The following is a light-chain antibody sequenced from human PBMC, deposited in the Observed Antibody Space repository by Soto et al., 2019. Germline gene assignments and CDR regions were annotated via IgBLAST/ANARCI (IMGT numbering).Light chain of an antibody. CDR3: QSADSSGAYV. CDR1: TLPRQY. CDR2: KNS. V-gene: IGLV3-25*02. Sequence: SYELTQPPSVSVSPGQTARITCSGDTLPRQYPYWYQQKPGQAPVLIINKNSERPSGIPERFSGSTSGTTVTLTISGVQAEDEADYYCQSADSSGAYVFGTGTKVT. J-gene: IGLJ1*01.